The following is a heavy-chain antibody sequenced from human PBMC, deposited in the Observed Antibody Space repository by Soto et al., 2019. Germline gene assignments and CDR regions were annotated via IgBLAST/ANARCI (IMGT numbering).Heavy chain of an antibody. V-gene: IGHV3-30*18. CDR2: ISYDGSNK. J-gene: IGHJ6*02. CDR1: GFTFSSYG. D-gene: IGHD3-10*01. Sequence: GGSLRLSCAASGFTFSSYGMHWVRQAPGKGLEWVVVISYDGSNKYYADSVKGRFTISRDNSKNTLYLQMNSLRAEDTAVYYCAKDRVPYYYYYGMDVWGQGTTVTVSS. CDR3: AKDRVPYYYYYGMDV.